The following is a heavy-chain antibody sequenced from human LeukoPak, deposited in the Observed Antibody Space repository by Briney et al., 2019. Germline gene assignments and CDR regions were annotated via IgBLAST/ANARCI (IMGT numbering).Heavy chain of an antibody. J-gene: IGHJ4*02. CDR3: ARGYDSKSTYFDY. V-gene: IGHV4-59*01. CDR1: GGSISSYY. Sequence: SETLSLTCTVSGGSISSYYWNWIRQTPGKGLEWIGYIYHSGSTKYNPSLKSRVTMAVDTSKNQISLRLNSVTAADTALYYCARGYDSKSTYFDYWGQGTLVTVSS. CDR2: IYHSGST. D-gene: IGHD5-12*01.